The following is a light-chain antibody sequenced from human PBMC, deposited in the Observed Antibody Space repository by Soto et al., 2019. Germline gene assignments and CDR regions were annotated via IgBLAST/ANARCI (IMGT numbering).Light chain of an antibody. CDR1: QSVSSN. CDR2: GAS. J-gene: IGKJ2*01. V-gene: IGKV3-15*01. CDR3: QQYNNWPYT. Sequence: EIVMTQSPATLSVSPGERATLSCRASQSVSSNLAWYRHKPGQAPRLLIYGASTRATGIPARFSGSGSGTEFTLTISSLQSEDFVVYYCQQYNNWPYTFGQGTKLEIK.